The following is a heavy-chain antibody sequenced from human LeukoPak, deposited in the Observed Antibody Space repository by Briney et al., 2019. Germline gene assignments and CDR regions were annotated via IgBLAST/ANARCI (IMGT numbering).Heavy chain of an antibody. Sequence: GGSLRLSCAASGFRCSNHGMHWVRQAPGKGLEWVAMMLHDGYSQYYTDSVKGRFTISRDSSKNTVYLQMNSLRPEDSAMYYCAKDLYGSGWYNYFDPWGQGTLVTVSS. J-gene: IGHJ5*02. CDR1: GFRCSNHG. D-gene: IGHD6-19*01. V-gene: IGHV3-30*18. CDR2: MLHDGYSQ. CDR3: AKDLYGSGWYNYFDP.